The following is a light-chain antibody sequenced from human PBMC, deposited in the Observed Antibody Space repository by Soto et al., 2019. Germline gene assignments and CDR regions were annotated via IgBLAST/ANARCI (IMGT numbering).Light chain of an antibody. CDR3: QQYHLHSI. CDR1: QNISSW. J-gene: IGKJ3*01. CDR2: KAS. Sequence: GDRVTIACRASQNISSWLAWYQQKPRKAPKILIYKASTLESGVPARFSGSGSGTEFSLTISSLQPDDFATYYCQQYHLHSIFGPGTKVDL. V-gene: IGKV1-5*03.